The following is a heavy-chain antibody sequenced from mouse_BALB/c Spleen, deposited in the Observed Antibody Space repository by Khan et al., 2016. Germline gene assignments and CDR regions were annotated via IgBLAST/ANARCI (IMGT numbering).Heavy chain of an antibody. J-gene: IGHJ3*01. D-gene: IGHD2-14*01. V-gene: IGHV1-9*01. CDR3: AREGRYDGFAD. Sequence: QVQLQQSGAELMKPGASVKISCKATGYTFSSYWIEWVKQRPGHGLEWIGEILPGSGSNNYNEKFKGKATFTADTSSNTAYMQLSSLTSEDYAVYSCAREGRYDGFADWGQGTLVTVSA. CDR1: GYTFSSYW. CDR2: ILPGSGSN.